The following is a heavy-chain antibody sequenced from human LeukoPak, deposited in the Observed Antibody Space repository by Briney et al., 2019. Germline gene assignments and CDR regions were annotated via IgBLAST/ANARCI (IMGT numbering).Heavy chain of an antibody. D-gene: IGHD4-17*01. V-gene: IGHV3-48*03. CDR1: RFDFGTFE. Sequence: GGSLRLSCAASRFDFGTFEMNWVRQAPGQGLQWVAYISSGGSTAYYADSVRGRFIISRDNAKNFLFLQMNNLTGEDTGLYYCARERKGDYGGDCWGQGTLVTVSS. CDR3: ARERKGDYGGDC. J-gene: IGHJ4*02. CDR2: ISSGGSTA.